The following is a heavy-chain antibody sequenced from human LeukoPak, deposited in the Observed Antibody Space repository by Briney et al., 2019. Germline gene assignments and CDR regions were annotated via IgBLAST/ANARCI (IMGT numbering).Heavy chain of an antibody. V-gene: IGHV4-59*01. CDR1: GGSISSYY. CDR3: ARGSGDSSGYYNPASDI. J-gene: IGHJ3*02. D-gene: IGHD3-22*01. Sequence: SETLSLTCTVSGGSISSYYWSWLRQPPGKGLEWIGYIYYSGSTNYNPSLKSRVTISVDTSKNQFSLKLSSVTAADTAVYYCARGSGDSSGYYNPASDIWGQGTMVTVSS. CDR2: IYYSGST.